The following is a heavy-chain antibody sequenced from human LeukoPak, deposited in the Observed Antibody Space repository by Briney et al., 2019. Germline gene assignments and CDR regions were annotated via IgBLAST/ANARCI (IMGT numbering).Heavy chain of an antibody. CDR2: MFYGGST. J-gene: IGHJ5*02. Sequence: SETLSLTCIVSGGSIISHYWSWIRQPPGKGLEWIGYMFYGGSTTYNSSLKSRVTISVDSSKNQFSLKLRSVTAADTAVYYCARRTTTAAYNWFDPWGQGTLVTVSS. CDR1: GGSIISHY. D-gene: IGHD4-11*01. CDR3: ARRTTTAAYNWFDP. V-gene: IGHV4-59*11.